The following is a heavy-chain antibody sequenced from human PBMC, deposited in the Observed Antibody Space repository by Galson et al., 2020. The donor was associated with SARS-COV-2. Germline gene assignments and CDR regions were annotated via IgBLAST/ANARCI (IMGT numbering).Heavy chain of an antibody. D-gene: IGHD6-13*01. Sequence: SETLSLTCTVPGGSISSSSYYWGWIRQPPGKGLEWIGCIYYSGSTYYNPSLKSRVTISVDTSKNQFSLKLSSVTAADTAVYYCARRSSLPYSSSWYVPAEYFQHWGQGTLVTVSS. CDR3: ARRSSLPYSSSWYVPAEYFQH. CDR2: IYYSGST. CDR1: GGSISSSSYY. V-gene: IGHV4-39*01. J-gene: IGHJ1*01.